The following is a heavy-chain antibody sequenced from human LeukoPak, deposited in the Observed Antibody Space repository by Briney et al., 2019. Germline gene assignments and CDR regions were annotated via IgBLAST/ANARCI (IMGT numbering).Heavy chain of an antibody. CDR2: IWYDGSNK. Sequence: GGSLRLSCAASGFTFSSYGMHWVRQAPGKGLEWVAVIWYDGSNKYYADSVKGRFTISRDNSKNTLYLQMNRPRAEDTAVYYCAREGGYCSAGSCCGAAYLDYWGQGTLVTVSS. D-gene: IGHD2-15*01. J-gene: IGHJ4*02. V-gene: IGHV3-33*01. CDR1: GFTFSSYG. CDR3: AREGGYCSAGSCCGAAYLDY.